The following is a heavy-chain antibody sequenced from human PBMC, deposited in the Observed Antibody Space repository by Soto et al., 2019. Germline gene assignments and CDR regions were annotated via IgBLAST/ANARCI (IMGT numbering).Heavy chain of an antibody. J-gene: IGHJ3*02. V-gene: IGHV4-59*08. D-gene: IGHD6-13*01. CDR1: GGSISSYY. Sequence: SETLSLTCTVSGGSISSYYWSWIRQPPGKGPEWIGYIYYSGSTNYNPSLKSRVTISVDTSKNQFSLKLSSVTAADSAVYYCARRYSSAFDIWGQGKMVTVSS. CDR2: IYYSGST. CDR3: ARRYSSAFDI.